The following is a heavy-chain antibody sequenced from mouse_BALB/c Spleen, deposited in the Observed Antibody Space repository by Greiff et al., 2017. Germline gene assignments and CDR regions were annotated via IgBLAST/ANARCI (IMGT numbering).Heavy chain of an antibody. CDR1: GFSLTGYG. J-gene: IGHJ4*01. Sequence: VQLVESGPGLVAPSQSLSITCTVSGFSLTGYGVNWVRQPPGKGLEWLGMIWGDGSTDYNSALKSRLSISKDNSKSQVFLKMNSLQTDDTARYYCAREDGYFSYAMDYWGQGTSVTVSS. CDR3: AREDGYFSYAMDY. V-gene: IGHV2-6-7*01. CDR2: IWGDGST. D-gene: IGHD2-3*01.